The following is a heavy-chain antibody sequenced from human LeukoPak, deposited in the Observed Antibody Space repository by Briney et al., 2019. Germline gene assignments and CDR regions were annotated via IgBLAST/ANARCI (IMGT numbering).Heavy chain of an antibody. Sequence: PSETLSLTCTVSGYSISSGYYWGWIRQPPGKGLEWIGSIYHSGSTYYNPSLKSRVTISVDTSKNQFSLKLSPVTAADTAVYYCARDQSQVTYFDYWGQGTLVTVSS. V-gene: IGHV4-38-2*02. J-gene: IGHJ4*02. CDR2: IYHSGST. CDR1: GYSISSGYY. D-gene: IGHD2-21*02. CDR3: ARDQSQVTYFDY.